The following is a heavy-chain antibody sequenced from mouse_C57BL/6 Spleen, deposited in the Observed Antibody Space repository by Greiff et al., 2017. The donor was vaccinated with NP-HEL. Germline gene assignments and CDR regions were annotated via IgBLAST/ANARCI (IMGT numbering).Heavy chain of an antibody. CDR2: ISSGGDYI. CDR3: TRDDYDGAWFAY. J-gene: IGHJ3*01. Sequence: EVKLVESGEGLVKPGGSLKLSCAASGFTFSSYAMSWVRQTPEKRLEWVAYISSGGDYIYYADTVKGRFTISSDNARNILYLQMSSLKSEDTAMYYCTRDDYDGAWFAYWGQGTLVTVSA. D-gene: IGHD2-4*01. V-gene: IGHV5-9-1*02. CDR1: GFTFSSYA.